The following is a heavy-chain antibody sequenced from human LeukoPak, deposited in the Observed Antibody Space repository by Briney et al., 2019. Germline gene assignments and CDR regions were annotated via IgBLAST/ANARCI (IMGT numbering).Heavy chain of an antibody. V-gene: IGHV4-59*01. CDR1: GGSISSYY. J-gene: IGHJ4*02. CDR3: ARVGFHSSGYYFLGNEN. Sequence: SETLSLTCTVSGGSISSYYWNWIRQPPGKGLEGIGYIYYSGSTNYNPSLKSRVTISVDTSKNQFSLKLNSMTAADTAMYYCARVGFHSSGYYFLGNENWGQGTLVTVSS. CDR2: IYYSGST. D-gene: IGHD3-22*01.